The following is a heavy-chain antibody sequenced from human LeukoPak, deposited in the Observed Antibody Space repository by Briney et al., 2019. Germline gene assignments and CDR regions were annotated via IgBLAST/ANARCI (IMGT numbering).Heavy chain of an antibody. D-gene: IGHD1-26*01. CDR1: GFTFSSYA. J-gene: IGHJ4*02. CDR3: ARDGGITTFDY. CDR2: ISGSGGST. V-gene: IGHV3-23*01. Sequence: GGSLRLSCAASGFTFSSYAMSWVRQAPGKGLEWVSAISGSGGSTYYADSVKGRFTISRDNPKNTLYLQMNSLRAEDTAVYYCARDGGITTFDYWGQGTLVTVSS.